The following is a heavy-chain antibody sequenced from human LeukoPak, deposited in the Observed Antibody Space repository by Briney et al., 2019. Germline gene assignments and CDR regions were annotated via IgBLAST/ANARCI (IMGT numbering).Heavy chain of an antibody. J-gene: IGHJ5*02. V-gene: IGHV4-34*01. CDR1: GGSFSGYY. D-gene: IGHD3-22*01. Sequence: SETLSLTCAVYGGSFSGYYWSWIRQPPGKGLEWIGEINHSGSTNYNPSLKSRVTISVDTSKNQFSLKLSSVTAADTAVYYCARRLSGYYYNWFDPWGQGTLVTVSS. CDR3: ARRLSGYYYNWFDP. CDR2: INHSGST.